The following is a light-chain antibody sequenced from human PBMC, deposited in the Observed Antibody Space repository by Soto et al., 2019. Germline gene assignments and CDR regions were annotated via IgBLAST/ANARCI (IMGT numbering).Light chain of an antibody. J-gene: IGKJ1*01. V-gene: IGKV3-15*01. Sequence: EIVMTQSPATLSVSPGERATLSCRASQSVSSNLAWYQQKPGQAPRLLIYGASTRATGIPARFSGGGSGTEFTLIISSLQSEDSAVYYCQQYNNWPPWTFGQGTKVEIK. CDR2: GAS. CDR3: QQYNNWPPWT. CDR1: QSVSSN.